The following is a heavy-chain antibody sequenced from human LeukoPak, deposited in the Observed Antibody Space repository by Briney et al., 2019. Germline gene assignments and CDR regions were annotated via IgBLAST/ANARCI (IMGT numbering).Heavy chain of an antibody. D-gene: IGHD6-19*01. J-gene: IGHJ6*03. V-gene: IGHV3-74*01. Sequence: GGSLRLSCAASGFTFSSYWMHWVRQAPGKGLVWVSRINSDGSSTSYADSVKGRFTISRDNSKNTLYLQMNSLRAEDTAVYYCARGSGWYSYYYYMDVWGKGTTVTISS. CDR2: INSDGSST. CDR1: GFTFSSYW. CDR3: ARGSGWYSYYYYMDV.